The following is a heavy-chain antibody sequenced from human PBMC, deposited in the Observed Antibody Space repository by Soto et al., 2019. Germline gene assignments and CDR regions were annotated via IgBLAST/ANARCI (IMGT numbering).Heavy chain of an antibody. J-gene: IGHJ5*02. Sequence: GGSLRLSCASSVFMFSSYSMHWIRHTPGKWLEWVAVTSHDGINNYYGDSVKGRCTVSRDNSNNTMFLQIDSLRPEDTAVYYCAKLVGGGTAIGATGHWFEPWGQGTLVIVS. CDR3: AKLVGGGTAIGATGHWFEP. D-gene: IGHD3-3*01. V-gene: IGHV3-30*18. CDR1: VFMFSSYS. CDR2: TSHDGINN.